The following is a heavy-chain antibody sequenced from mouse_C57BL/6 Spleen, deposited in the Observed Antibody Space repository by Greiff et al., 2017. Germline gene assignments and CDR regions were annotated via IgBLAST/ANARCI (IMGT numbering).Heavy chain of an antibody. CDR2: ISDGGSYT. J-gene: IGHJ1*03. CDR1: GFTFSSYA. Sequence: DVMLVESGGGLVKPGGSLKLSCAASGFTFSSYAMSWVRQTPEKRLEWVATISDGGSYTYYPDNVKGRFTISRDNAKNNLYLQMSHLKSEDTAMYYCARYDSWYFDVWGTGTTVTVSS. D-gene: IGHD2-4*01. V-gene: IGHV5-4*03. CDR3: ARYDSWYFDV.